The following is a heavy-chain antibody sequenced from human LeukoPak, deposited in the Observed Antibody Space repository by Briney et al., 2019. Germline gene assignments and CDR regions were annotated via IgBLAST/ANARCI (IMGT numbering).Heavy chain of an antibody. CDR2: IIPIFGTA. CDR3: ARGPPGYCSSTSCSPYYFDY. CDR1: GGTFSSYA. Sequence: SVKVSCKASGGTFSSYAISWVRQAPGQGLEWMGGIIPIFGTANYAQKFQGRVTITTDESTSTAYMELSSLRSEDTAVYYRARGPPGYCSSTSCSPYYFDYWGQGTLVTVSS. J-gene: IGHJ4*02. D-gene: IGHD2-2*01. V-gene: IGHV1-69*05.